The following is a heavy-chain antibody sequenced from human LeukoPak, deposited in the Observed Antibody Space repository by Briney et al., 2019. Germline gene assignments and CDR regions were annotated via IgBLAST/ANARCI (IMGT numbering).Heavy chain of an antibody. V-gene: IGHV3-74*01. CDR3: AREYSSGWKFDD. CDR2: ISSDGSRT. Sequence: QPGGSLRLSCAASGFTFSSNWIHWVRQAPGKGLVWVSRISSDGSRTTYADSVKGRFTISRDNAKNTLYLQMNSLRAEDTAVYYCAREYSSGWKFDDWGQGTLVTVSS. D-gene: IGHD6-19*01. CDR1: GFTFSSNW. J-gene: IGHJ4*02.